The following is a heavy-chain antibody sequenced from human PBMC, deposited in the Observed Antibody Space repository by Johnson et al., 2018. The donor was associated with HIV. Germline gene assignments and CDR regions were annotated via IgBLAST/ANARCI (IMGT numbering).Heavy chain of an antibody. CDR1: GFTVSSNY. Sequence: EVLLVESGGGVVRPGGSLRLSCAASGFTVSSNYMSWVRQAPGKGLEWVSVIYSGGSTYYADSVKGRFTISRDNSKNTLYLQMNSLRAEDTAVYYCARDHRAYCGGDCYSDAFDIWGQGTVVTVSS. CDR3: ARDHRAYCGGDCYSDAFDI. CDR2: IYSGGST. D-gene: IGHD2-21*02. V-gene: IGHV3-66*01. J-gene: IGHJ3*02.